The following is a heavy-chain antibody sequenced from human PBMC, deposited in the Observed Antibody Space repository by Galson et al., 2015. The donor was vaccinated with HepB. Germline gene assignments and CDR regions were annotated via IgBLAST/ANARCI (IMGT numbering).Heavy chain of an antibody. V-gene: IGHV3-53*01. D-gene: IGHD6-19*01. J-gene: IGHJ4*02. CDR1: GFTVSRNY. CDR2: IYNDEGT. Sequence: SLRLSCAASGFTVSRNYMSWVRQAPGKGLEWVSFIYNDEGTYYADSVKGRFTISRDNSKNTLNLQMNRLRAEDTAVYYCATSQWPPAASDYWGQGTLVTVSS. CDR3: ATSQWPPAASDY.